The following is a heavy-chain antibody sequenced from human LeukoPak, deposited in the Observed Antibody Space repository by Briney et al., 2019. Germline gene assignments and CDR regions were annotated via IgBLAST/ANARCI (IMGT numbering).Heavy chain of an antibody. D-gene: IGHD5-12*01. V-gene: IGHV3-23*01. CDR2: ISGSGGST. Sequence: GASLRLSCAASGFTFSSYAMSWVRQAPGKGLEWVSAISGSGGSTYYADSVKGRFTISRDNSKNTLYLQMNSLRAEDTAVYYCAKRGGTIVATLYYYGMDVWGQGTTVTVSS. CDR1: GFTFSSYA. J-gene: IGHJ6*02. CDR3: AKRGGTIVATLYYYGMDV.